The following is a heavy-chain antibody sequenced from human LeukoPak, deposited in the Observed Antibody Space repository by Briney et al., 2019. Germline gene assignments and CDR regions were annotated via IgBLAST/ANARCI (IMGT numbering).Heavy chain of an antibody. D-gene: IGHD6-6*01. CDR3: ARGNVEYSSSYHYYYYAMDV. V-gene: IGHV4-34*01. CDR2: INHSGST. Sequence: SETLSLTCAVYGGSFSGYYWSWIRQPPGKGLEWIGEINHSGSTNYNPSLKSRVTISVDTSKNQFSLKLSSVTAADTAVYYCARGNVEYSSSYHYYYYAMDVWGQGTTVTVSS. CDR1: GGSFSGYY. J-gene: IGHJ6*02.